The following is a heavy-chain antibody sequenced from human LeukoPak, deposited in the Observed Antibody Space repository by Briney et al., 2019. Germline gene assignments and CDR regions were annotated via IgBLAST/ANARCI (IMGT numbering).Heavy chain of an antibody. J-gene: IGHJ6*02. CDR2: IYYSGST. Sequence: SETLSLTCTVSGGSISSYYWSWIRQPPGKGLERIGYIYYSGSTNYNPSLKSRGTISVDTSKNQFSLKLNSVTAADTAVYYCARSSFGRAANYYYYGMDVWGQGTTVTVSS. D-gene: IGHD3-10*01. CDR1: GGSISSYY. V-gene: IGHV4-59*01. CDR3: ARSSFGRAANYYYYGMDV.